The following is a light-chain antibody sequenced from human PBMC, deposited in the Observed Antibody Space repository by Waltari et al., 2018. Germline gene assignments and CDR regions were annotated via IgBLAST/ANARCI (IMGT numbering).Light chain of an antibody. CDR3: QQYYAVPPT. Sequence: DIVMTQSPDSLAVSLGERATINCKSSQSDSDSINSKHYLAWYRQKPGQPPKLLISWASTREFGVPDRFSGRGSGTDFTLTISSLQAEDVAVYYCQQYYAVPPTFGPGTKVEIK. J-gene: IGKJ1*01. CDR1: QSDSDSINSKHY. V-gene: IGKV4-1*01. CDR2: WAS.